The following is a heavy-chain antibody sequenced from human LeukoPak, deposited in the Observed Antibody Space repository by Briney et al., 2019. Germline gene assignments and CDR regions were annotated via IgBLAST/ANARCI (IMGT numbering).Heavy chain of an antibody. Sequence: ASVKVSCKASGYTFTGYYMHWVRQAPGQGLEWMGWISAYNGNTNYAQKLQGRVTMTTDTSTSTAYMELRSLRSDDTAVYYCARVGAVAGSDYWGQGTLVTVSS. CDR2: ISAYNGNT. CDR1: GYTFTGYY. J-gene: IGHJ4*02. D-gene: IGHD6-19*01. CDR3: ARVGAVAGSDY. V-gene: IGHV1-18*04.